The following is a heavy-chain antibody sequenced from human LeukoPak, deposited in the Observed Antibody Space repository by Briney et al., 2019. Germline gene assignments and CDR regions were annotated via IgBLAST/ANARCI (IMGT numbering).Heavy chain of an antibody. Sequence: PGGSLRLSCAASGLTISSYSMNWVRQAPGKGLQWVSYISSSSSTIYYADSVKGRFTISRDNAKNSLYLQMNSLRAEDTAVYYCAKDLGYCGVGSCTTIDYWGQGTLVTVSS. CDR1: GLTISSYS. D-gene: IGHD2-15*01. J-gene: IGHJ4*02. CDR2: ISSSSSTI. CDR3: AKDLGYCGVGSCTTIDY. V-gene: IGHV3-48*01.